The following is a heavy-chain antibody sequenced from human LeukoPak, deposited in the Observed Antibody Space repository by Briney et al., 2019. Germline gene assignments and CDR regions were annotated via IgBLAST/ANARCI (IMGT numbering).Heavy chain of an antibody. CDR2: ISYDGSNK. CDR1: GFTFSSYG. D-gene: IGHD2-15*01. Sequence: PGGSLRLSCAASGFTFSSYGMHWVRQAPGKGLEWVAVISYDGSNKYYADSVRGRFTISRDNSKNTLSLQMNSLRAEDTAVYYCAKQYCSRVSCYLDYWGQGTLVTVSS. CDR3: AKQYCSRVSCYLDY. J-gene: IGHJ4*02. V-gene: IGHV3-30*18.